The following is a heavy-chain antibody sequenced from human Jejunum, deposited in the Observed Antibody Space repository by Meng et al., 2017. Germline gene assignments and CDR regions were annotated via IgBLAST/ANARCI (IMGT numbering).Heavy chain of an antibody. CDR3: ARHGAAPYFDD. Sequence: QVQLQESGPGLVNPSGTRSLTCAVYGGSISSSSWWSWVRQPPGKGLEWIGEISLSGSPSYNPSLRTRVTISIDTSRNQFSLSLSSVTAADTAVYYCARHGAAPYFDDWGQGSLVTVSS. CDR1: GGSISSSSW. CDR2: ISLSGSP. D-gene: IGHD2-15*01. J-gene: IGHJ4*02. V-gene: IGHV4-4*02.